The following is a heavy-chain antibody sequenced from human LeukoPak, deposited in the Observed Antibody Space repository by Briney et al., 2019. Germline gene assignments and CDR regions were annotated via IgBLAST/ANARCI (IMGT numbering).Heavy chain of an antibody. D-gene: IGHD3-22*01. Sequence: GGSLRLSCAASGFTFSSYGMHWVRQAPGKGLEWVAVISYDGSNKYYAASVKGRFTISRDNSKNTLYLQMNSLRAEDTAVYYCAKQQAMYYYDSSGYYYEGPCFDYWGQGTLVTVSS. CDR1: GFTFSSYG. CDR2: ISYDGSNK. J-gene: IGHJ4*02. V-gene: IGHV3-30*18. CDR3: AKQQAMYYYDSSGYYYEGPCFDY.